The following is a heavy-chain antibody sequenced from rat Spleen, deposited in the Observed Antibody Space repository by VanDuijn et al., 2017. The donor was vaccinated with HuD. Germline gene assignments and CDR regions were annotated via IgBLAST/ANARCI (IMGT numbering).Heavy chain of an antibody. V-gene: IGHV3-1*01. CDR1: GYSITSSY. CDR3: ARMGSSHYFDY. Sequence: EVQLQESGPGLVKPSQSLSLTCSVTGYSITSSYRWNWIRKFPGNKLEWMGYISYSGSTSYNPSLKSRISITRDTSKNQFFLQLNSVTTEDTATYYCARMGSSHYFDYWGQGVMVTVSS. J-gene: IGHJ2*01. CDR2: ISYSGST. D-gene: IGHD1-2*01.